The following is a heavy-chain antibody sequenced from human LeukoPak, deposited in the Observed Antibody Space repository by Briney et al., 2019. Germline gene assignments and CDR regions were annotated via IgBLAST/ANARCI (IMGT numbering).Heavy chain of an antibody. CDR1: GGSFSGYY. CDR3: ARTGVVVAATDFFDY. J-gene: IGHJ4*02. CDR2: IYYSGST. D-gene: IGHD2-15*01. V-gene: IGHV4-34*01. Sequence: SETLSLTCAVYGGSFSGYYWGWIRQPPGKGLEWIGSIYYSGSTYYNPSLKSRVTISVDTSKNQFSLKLSSVTAADTAVYYCARTGVVVAATDFFDYWGQGTLVTVSS.